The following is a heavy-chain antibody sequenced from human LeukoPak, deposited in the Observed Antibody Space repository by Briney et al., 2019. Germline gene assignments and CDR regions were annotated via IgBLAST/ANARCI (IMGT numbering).Heavy chain of an antibody. D-gene: IGHD2-15*01. CDR2: LKSDGSSP. CDR3: ARDRCSGGSCYFDY. V-gene: IGHV3-74*01. J-gene: IGHJ4*02. CDR1: GFTVSNYW. Sequence: GGSLRLSCAVSGFTVSNYWMHWVRQAPGKGLVWVSRLKSDGSSPGYADSVKGRFTISRHNSKNTLYLQMNSLRAEDTAVYYCARDRCSGGSCYFDYWGQGTLVTVSS.